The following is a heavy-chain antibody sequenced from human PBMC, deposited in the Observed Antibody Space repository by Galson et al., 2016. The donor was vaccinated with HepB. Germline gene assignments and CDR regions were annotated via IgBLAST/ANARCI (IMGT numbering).Heavy chain of an antibody. J-gene: IGHJ3*02. D-gene: IGHD6-25*01. V-gene: IGHV1-2*04. CDR3: ATSTGYRSGWGAFDI. CDR1: GYTFTDYY. CDR2: ISANSGAT. Sequence: SVKVSCKASGYTFTDYYMHWVRQAPGQGLEWMGWISANSGATNYAQKFQGWVTMTRDTSISTAYMELTSLTSDATAIYYCATSTGYRSGWGAFDIWGQGTMVTVSS.